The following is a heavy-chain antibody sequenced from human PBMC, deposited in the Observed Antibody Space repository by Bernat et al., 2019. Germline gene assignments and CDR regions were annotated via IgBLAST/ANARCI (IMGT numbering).Heavy chain of an antibody. CDR1: GFPFSSFA. Sequence: QVQLVESGGGVVQPGRSLRLSCAASGFPFSSFAMHWVRQAPGKGLEWVAVISYDGSNKYYADSVEGRFTISRDSSQNTLYLQVNSLRAEDTALYFCARDGNSGYNLDYYYGMDVWGRGTTVNVSS. CDR2: ISYDGSNK. CDR3: ARDGNSGYNLDYYYGMDV. D-gene: IGHD5-12*01. V-gene: IGHV3-30*04. J-gene: IGHJ6*02.